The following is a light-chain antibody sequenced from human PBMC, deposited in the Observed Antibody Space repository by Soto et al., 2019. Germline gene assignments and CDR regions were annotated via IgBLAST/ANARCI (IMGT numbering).Light chain of an antibody. V-gene: IGLV2-8*01. Sequence: QSALTQAPSASGSPGQSVTISCTGTSSDVGGYNYVSWNQQHPGKAPKLMIYEVNKRPSGVPDRFSGSKSGNTASLTVSGLQAEDEADYYCSSYAGSKNLVFGGGTKLTVL. CDR3: SSYAGSKNLV. CDR1: SSDVGGYNY. CDR2: EVN. J-gene: IGLJ2*01.